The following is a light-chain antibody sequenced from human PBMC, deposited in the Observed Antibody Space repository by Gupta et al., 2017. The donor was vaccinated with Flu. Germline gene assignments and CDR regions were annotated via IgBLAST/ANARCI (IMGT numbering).Light chain of an antibody. CDR2: GNS. CDR3: QSYDSSLSGDYV. CDR1: SSNIGAGYD. Sequence: QSVLTQPPSVSGAPGQRVTISCTGSSSNIGAGYDVHWYQQLPGTAPNLLIYGNSNRPSGVPDRFSGSKSGTSASLAITGLQAEEEADYYCQSYDSSLSGDYVFGTGTKVTVL. J-gene: IGLJ1*01. V-gene: IGLV1-40*01.